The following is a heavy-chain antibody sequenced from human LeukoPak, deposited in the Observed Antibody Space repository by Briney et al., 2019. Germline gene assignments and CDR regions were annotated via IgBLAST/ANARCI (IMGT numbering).Heavy chain of an antibody. CDR2: INHSGST. D-gene: IGHD3-3*02. CDR3: ARRGIRWYPPTY. V-gene: IGHV4-34*01. CDR1: GGSFSGYY. J-gene: IGHJ4*02. Sequence: PSETLPLTCAVYGGSFSGYYWSWIRQPPGKGLEWIGEINHSGSTNYNPSLKSRVSISVDTSKNQFSLKLSSVTAADTAVYYCARRGIRWYPPTYWGQGTLVTVSS.